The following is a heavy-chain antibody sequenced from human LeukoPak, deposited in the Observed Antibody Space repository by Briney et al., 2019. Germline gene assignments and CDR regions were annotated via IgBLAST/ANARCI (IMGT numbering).Heavy chain of an antibody. D-gene: IGHD2-2*01. CDR2: IRYDGRNK. V-gene: IGHV3-30*02. Sequence: GVSLRLSCAASGFTFSSYSMHWVRQAPGKGLEWVAFIRYDGRNKYYADSVKGRLTISRDNSKNTLYLKMNSLRAEDTAVYYCAKDSRRYCSSTTCYAMDYWGQGTLVTVSS. CDR1: GFTFSSYS. J-gene: IGHJ4*02. CDR3: AKDSRRYCSSTTCYAMDY.